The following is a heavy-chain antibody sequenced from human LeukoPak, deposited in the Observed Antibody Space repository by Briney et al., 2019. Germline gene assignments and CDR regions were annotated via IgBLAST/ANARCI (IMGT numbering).Heavy chain of an antibody. CDR3: ARDRAAGMEGRDWFDP. Sequence: SETLSLTCTVSGGSISSYYWSWIRQPAGKGLEWIGRIYTSGSTNYNPSLKSRVTMSVDTSKNQFSLKLSSVTAADTPVYYCARDRAAGMEGRDWFDPWGQEPWSPSPQ. J-gene: IGHJ5*02. CDR1: GGSISSYY. D-gene: IGHD6-13*01. V-gene: IGHV4-4*07. CDR2: IYTSGST.